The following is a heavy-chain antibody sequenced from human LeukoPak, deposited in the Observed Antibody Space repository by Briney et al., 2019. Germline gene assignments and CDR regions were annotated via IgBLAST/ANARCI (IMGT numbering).Heavy chain of an antibody. D-gene: IGHD5-18*01. J-gene: IGHJ4*02. CDR2: ISYDGSNK. CDR1: GFTFSSYG. Sequence: AGGSLRLSCAASGFTFSSYGMHWVRQAPGKGLEWVAVISYDGSNKYYADSVKGRFTISRDNSKNTLYLQMNSLRAEDTAVYYCAKGDYEIQLWLRRLGIDYWGQGTLVTVSS. CDR3: AKGDYEIQLWLRRLGIDY. V-gene: IGHV3-30*18.